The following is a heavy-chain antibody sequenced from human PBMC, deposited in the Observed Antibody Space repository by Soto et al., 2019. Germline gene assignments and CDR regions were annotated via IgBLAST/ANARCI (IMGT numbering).Heavy chain of an antibody. J-gene: IGHJ6*02. Sequence: VQLVQSGAEVKKPGSSVKVSCKASGGTFSSYTISWVRQAPGQGLEWMGRIIPILGIANYAQKFQGRVTITADKSTSTAYMELSSLRSEDTAVYYCAREIRYSSSWYYYGMDVWGQGTTVTVSS. CDR1: GGTFSSYT. CDR2: IIPILGIA. D-gene: IGHD6-13*01. CDR3: AREIRYSSSWYYYGMDV. V-gene: IGHV1-69*08.